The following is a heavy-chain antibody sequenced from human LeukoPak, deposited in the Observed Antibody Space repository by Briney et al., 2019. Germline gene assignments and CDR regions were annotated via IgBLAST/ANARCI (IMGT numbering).Heavy chain of an antibody. CDR2: INHSGST. J-gene: IGHJ4*02. CDR1: GGSFSGYY. V-gene: IGHV4-34*01. D-gene: IGHD1-14*01. Sequence: PSETLSLTCAVYGGSFSGYYWSWIRQPPGKGLEWIGEINHSGSTNYNPSLKSRVTIPVDTSKNQFSLKLSSVTAADTAVYYCASGPRSQGSEFDYWGQGTLVTVSS. CDR3: ASGPRSQGSEFDY.